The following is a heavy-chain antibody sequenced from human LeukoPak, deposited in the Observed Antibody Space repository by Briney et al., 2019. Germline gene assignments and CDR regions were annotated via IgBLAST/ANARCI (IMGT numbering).Heavy chain of an antibody. D-gene: IGHD2-2*01. CDR2: IWYDGSNK. Sequence: PGGSLRLSCAASGFTFSSYGMHWFRQAPGKGLEWVAVIWYDGSNKYYADSVKGRFTISRDNSKNTLYLQMNSLRAEDTAVYYCAKTPRSTSTYYFDYWGQGTLVTVSS. CDR1: GFTFSSYG. CDR3: AKTPRSTSTYYFDY. V-gene: IGHV3-33*06. J-gene: IGHJ4*02.